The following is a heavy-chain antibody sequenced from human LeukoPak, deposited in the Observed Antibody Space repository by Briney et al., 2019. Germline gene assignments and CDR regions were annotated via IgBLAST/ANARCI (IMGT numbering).Heavy chain of an antibody. CDR2: INHSGST. CDR3: ARQGAHDYVWGSYRYIGAFDI. J-gene: IGHJ3*02. Sequence: PSETLSLTCAVYGGSFSGYYWSWIRQPPGKGLEWIGEINHSGSTNYNPSLKSRVTISVDTSKNQFSLKLSSVTAADTAVYYCARQGAHDYVWGSYRYIGAFDIWGQGTMVTVSS. D-gene: IGHD3-16*02. V-gene: IGHV4-34*01. CDR1: GGSFSGYY.